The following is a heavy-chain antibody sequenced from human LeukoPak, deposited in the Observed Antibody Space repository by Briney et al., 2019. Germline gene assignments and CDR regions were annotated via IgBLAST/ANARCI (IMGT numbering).Heavy chain of an antibody. J-gene: IGHJ4*02. V-gene: IGHV3-30*18. CDR3: AKDGGWFGESLRYYFDY. CDR2: ISYDGSNK. D-gene: IGHD3-10*01. Sequence: GGSLRLSCAASGFTFSSYGMHWVRQAPGKGLEWVAVISYDGSNKYYADSVKGRFTISRDNSKNTLYLQMNSLRAEDTAVYYCAKDGGWFGESLRYYFDYWGQGTLVTVSS. CDR1: GFTFSSYG.